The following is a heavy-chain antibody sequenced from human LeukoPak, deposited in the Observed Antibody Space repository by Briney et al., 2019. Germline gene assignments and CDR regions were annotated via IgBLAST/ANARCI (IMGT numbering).Heavy chain of an antibody. V-gene: IGHV4-34*01. CDR1: GGSFSTYS. Sequence: PSETLSLTCAVYGGSFSTYSWSWIRQPPGKGLEWIGDINYSGNTNYNPSFKSRVIASIDTSKDQFSPKLNSVTAGDTAVYYCARHVDMTTVNYYYLDVWGKGTTVTVSS. D-gene: IGHD4-11*01. J-gene: IGHJ6*03. CDR2: INYSGNT. CDR3: ARHVDMTTVNYYYLDV.